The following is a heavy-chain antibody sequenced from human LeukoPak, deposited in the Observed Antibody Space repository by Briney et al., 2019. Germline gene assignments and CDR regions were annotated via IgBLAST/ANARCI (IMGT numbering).Heavy chain of an antibody. CDR2: IYHSGST. D-gene: IGHD1-26*01. J-gene: IGHJ4*02. Sequence: SQTLSLTCTVSGGSISSGNYYWTWICQLPGKGLEWIGYIYHSGSTYYNPSLKSRLTMSVDTSNNHFSLNLSSVTAADTAVYYCTRGSLLYYFDFWGRGALVTVSS. CDR1: GGSISSGNYY. V-gene: IGHV4-31*03. CDR3: TRGSLLYYFDF.